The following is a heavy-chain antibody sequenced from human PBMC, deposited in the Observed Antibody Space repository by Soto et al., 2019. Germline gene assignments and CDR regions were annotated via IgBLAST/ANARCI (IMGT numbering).Heavy chain of an antibody. Sequence: QVQLQESGPGLVKPSQTRSLTCTVSGGSISSGGYYWSWIRQHPGKGLEWIGYIYYSGSTYYNPSLKSRVTISVDTSKNQFSLKLSSVTAADTAVYYCARVHGGYYDSSGYSHNWFDPWGQGTLVTVSS. J-gene: IGHJ5*02. V-gene: IGHV4-31*03. CDR1: GGSISSGGYY. D-gene: IGHD3-22*01. CDR3: ARVHGGYYDSSGYSHNWFDP. CDR2: IYYSGST.